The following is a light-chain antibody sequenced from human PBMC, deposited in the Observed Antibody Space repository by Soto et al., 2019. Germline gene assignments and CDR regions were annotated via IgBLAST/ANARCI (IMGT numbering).Light chain of an antibody. V-gene: IGKV1-9*01. CDR2: AAS. CDR3: QQLKSNLIT. J-gene: IGKJ5*01. CDR1: QGINRF. Sequence: DIQMTQSPSSLSASVGDRVTITCRDSQGINRFLAWYQQKPGKAPKLLIYAASTLQSGVPSRFSGSGSGTEFTLTISSLQPEDFATYYCQQLKSNLITFGQGTRLEIK.